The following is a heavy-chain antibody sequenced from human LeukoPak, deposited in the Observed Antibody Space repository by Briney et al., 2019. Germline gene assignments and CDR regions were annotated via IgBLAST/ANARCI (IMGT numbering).Heavy chain of an antibody. D-gene: IGHD6-13*01. V-gene: IGHV3-9*01. CDR1: GFTFDDYS. CDR3: AKGSLIAASGTLFDF. CDR2: LGWNGDII. Sequence: PGRSLRLSCAASGFTFDDYSMHWVRQSPGKGQEWLSGLGWNGDIIDYADSVKGRFTISRDNAKNSLYLQMDSLKTEDTALYYCAKGSLIAASGTLFDFWGQGTRVTVSS. J-gene: IGHJ4*02.